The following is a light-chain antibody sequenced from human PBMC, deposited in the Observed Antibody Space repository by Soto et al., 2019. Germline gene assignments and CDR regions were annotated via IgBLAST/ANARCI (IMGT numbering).Light chain of an antibody. CDR3: SSYASSSTLDV. Sequence: QSVLTQPASVSGSPGQSITISCTGTSSDVGDYNYVSWFQQHPGKAPKLMIYDVSNRPSGVSTRFSGSKSGNTASLTISGLQAEDEADYYCSSYASSSTLDVFGTGTKVTVL. J-gene: IGLJ1*01. CDR2: DVS. CDR1: SSDVGDYNY. V-gene: IGLV2-14*03.